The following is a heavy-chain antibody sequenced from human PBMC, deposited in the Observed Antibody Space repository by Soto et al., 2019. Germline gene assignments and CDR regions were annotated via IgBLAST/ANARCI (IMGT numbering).Heavy chain of an antibody. J-gene: IGHJ6*03. CDR3: ASGGSIAARLPYYYYMDV. CDR1: GGSISSSSYY. V-gene: IGHV4-39*01. CDR2: IYYSGST. D-gene: IGHD6-6*01. Sequence: QLQLQESGPGLVKPSETLSLTCTVSGGSISSSSYYWGWIRQPPGKGLEWIGSIYYSGSTYYNPSLKSRVPISVDTSKNQFSLKLSSVTAADTAVYYCASGGSIAARLPYYYYMDVWGKGTTVTVSS.